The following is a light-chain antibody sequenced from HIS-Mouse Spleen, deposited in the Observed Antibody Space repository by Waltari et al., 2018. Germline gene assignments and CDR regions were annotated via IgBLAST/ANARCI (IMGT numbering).Light chain of an antibody. J-gene: IGLJ1*01. CDR3: SSYTSSSTYV. V-gene: IGLV2-14*03. CDR1: SSDGGCYNY. CDR2: DVS. Sequence: QSALTQPASVSGSPGQSITISCTGPSSDGGCYNYFSWYQQHPGKPPKLMIYDVSNRPSGVSNRFSGSKYGNTASLTISGLQAEDEADYYCSSYTSSSTYVFGTGTKVTVL.